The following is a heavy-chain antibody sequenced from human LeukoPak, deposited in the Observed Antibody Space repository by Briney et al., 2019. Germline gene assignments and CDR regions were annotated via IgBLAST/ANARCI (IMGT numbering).Heavy chain of an antibody. V-gene: IGHV1-46*01. Sequence: ASVKVSCKASRYTFTSYYMHWVRQAPGQGLEWMGIINPSGGSTSFAQKFQGRVTLTRDTSTSTVYMELSRLRSEDTGVYYCARGGSIVGVTVIFDYWGQGTLVTVSS. J-gene: IGHJ4*02. CDR3: ARGGSIVGVTVIFDY. CDR1: RYTFTSYY. D-gene: IGHD1-26*01. CDR2: INPSGGST.